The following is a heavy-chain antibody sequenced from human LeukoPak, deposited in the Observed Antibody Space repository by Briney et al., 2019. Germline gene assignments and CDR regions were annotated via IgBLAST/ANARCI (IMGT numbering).Heavy chain of an antibody. CDR2: IWYDGSNK. J-gene: IGHJ5*02. V-gene: IGHV3-33*01. CDR3: ARDLFRGRAWELPPWFDP. Sequence: AGTLRLSGAGSGFTFSSYGMHWDRQAPGKGLEGVAVIWYDGSNKYYEDSVKGSFTISRANSKNTLYLQMNSLRAEDTAVYYCARDLFRGRAWELPPWFDPWDQGTLVTVSS. D-gene: IGHD1-26*01. CDR1: GFTFSSYG.